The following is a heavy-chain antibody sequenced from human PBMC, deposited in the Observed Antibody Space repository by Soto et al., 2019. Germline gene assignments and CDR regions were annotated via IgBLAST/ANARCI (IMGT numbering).Heavy chain of an antibody. CDR1: GFTFSSYY. V-gene: IGHV3-13*01. J-gene: IGHJ6*02. Sequence: GGSLRLSCAASGFTFSSYYFHWVRQATGKGLEWVSGIATTGDTYYAGSVKGRFIMSRENAKNSLYLQMNSLRAEDTAVYYCASLYSSGYYYYGMDVWGQGTTVTVSS. D-gene: IGHD6-19*01. CDR3: ASLYSSGYYYYGMDV. CDR2: IATTGDT.